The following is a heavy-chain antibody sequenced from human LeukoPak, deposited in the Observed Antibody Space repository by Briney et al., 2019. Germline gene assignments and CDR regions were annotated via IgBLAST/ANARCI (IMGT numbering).Heavy chain of an antibody. J-gene: IGHJ4*02. CDR3: AKVRGYYYGSGKKGYFDY. V-gene: IGHV3-23*01. Sequence: GGSLRLSCAASGFTFSSYAMSWVRQAPGKGLEWVSAISGSGGSTYYADSVKGRFTISRDNSKNTLYLQMNSLRAEDTAVYYCAKVRGYYYGSGKKGYFDYWGQGTLVTVSS. CDR1: GFTFSSYA. D-gene: IGHD3-10*01. CDR2: ISGSGGST.